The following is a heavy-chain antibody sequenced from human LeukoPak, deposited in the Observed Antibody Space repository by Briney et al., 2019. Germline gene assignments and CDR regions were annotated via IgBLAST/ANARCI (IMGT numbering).Heavy chain of an antibody. CDR1: RFTFSSYA. D-gene: IGHD3-3*01. V-gene: IGHV3-23*01. CDR2: ISGSGAST. Sequence: GGSLRLSCAASRFTFSSYAMNWVRQAPGKGLEWVSTISGSGASTYYADSVKGRFTISRDNAKNTLYLQMNSLRAEDTAVYYCASLTIFGVGGGKGTTVTVSS. CDR3: ASLTIFGVG. J-gene: IGHJ6*04.